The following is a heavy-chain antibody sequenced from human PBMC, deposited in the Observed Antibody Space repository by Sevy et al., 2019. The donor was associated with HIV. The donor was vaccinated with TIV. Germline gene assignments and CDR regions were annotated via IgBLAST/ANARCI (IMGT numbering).Heavy chain of an antibody. CDR2: IYWDDNK. D-gene: IGHD4-17*01. CDR3: AHSLYGDYIGGYFDY. CDR1: GFSHSTSGVG. J-gene: IGHJ4*02. Sequence: SGPTLVKPTQTLTLTCTFSGFSHSTSGVGVGWIRQHPGKALEWLALIYWDDNKRYSPSLRSRLTITKDTSKNQVVLTMTNMDPVDTATYYCAHSLYGDYIGGYFDYWGQGTLVTVSS. V-gene: IGHV2-5*02.